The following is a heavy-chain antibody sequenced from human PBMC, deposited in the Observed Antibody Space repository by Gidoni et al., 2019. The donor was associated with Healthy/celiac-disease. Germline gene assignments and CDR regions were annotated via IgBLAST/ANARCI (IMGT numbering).Heavy chain of an antibody. V-gene: IGHV1-69*04. CDR3: ARVGYDSSGYYVDI. CDR1: GGTFSSYA. Sequence: QVQLVQSGAEVKKPGSSVKVSCKASGGTFSSYAISWVRQAPGQGLEWMGRIIPILGIANYAQKFQGRVTITADKSTSTAYMELSSLRSEDTAVYYCARVGYDSSGYYVDIWGQGTMVTVSS. D-gene: IGHD3-22*01. J-gene: IGHJ3*02. CDR2: IIPILGIA.